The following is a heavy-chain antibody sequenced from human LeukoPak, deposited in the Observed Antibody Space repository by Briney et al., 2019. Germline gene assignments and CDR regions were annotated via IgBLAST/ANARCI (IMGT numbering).Heavy chain of an antibody. CDR1: GFTFSVAW. CDR2: IKSDGSGT. CDR3: AKDYFGSIDY. V-gene: IGHV3-74*01. J-gene: IGHJ4*02. Sequence: RGSLRLSCTASGFTFSVAWMHWVGQAPGKGLVWVSVIKSDGSGTTYADSVKGRFTTSRDNAKNTVYLQMNSLRADDTAMYYCAKDYFGSIDYWGQGTLVTVSS. D-gene: IGHD2/OR15-2a*01.